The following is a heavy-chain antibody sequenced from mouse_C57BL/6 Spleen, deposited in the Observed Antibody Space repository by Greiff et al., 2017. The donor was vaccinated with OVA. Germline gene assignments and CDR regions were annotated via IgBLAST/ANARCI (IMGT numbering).Heavy chain of an antibody. CDR3: ARLYYSNYRGYFDY. D-gene: IGHD2-5*01. V-gene: IGHV5-4*01. J-gene: IGHJ2*01. CDR1: GFTFSSYA. CDR2: ISDGGSYT. Sequence: EVQLVESGGGLVKPGGSLKLSCAASGFTFSSYAMSWVRQTPEKRLEWVATISDGGSYTYYPDNVKGRFTISRDNAKNNLYLQMSHLKSEDTAMYYCARLYYSNYRGYFDYWGQGTTLTVSS.